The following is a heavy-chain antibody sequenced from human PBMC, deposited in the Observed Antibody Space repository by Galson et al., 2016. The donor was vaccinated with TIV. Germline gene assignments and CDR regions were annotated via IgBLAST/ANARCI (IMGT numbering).Heavy chain of an antibody. J-gene: IGHJ3*01. CDR2: INTGNGNT. CDR3: ARGIVGASKAFDV. Sequence: SVKVSCKASGYSFTNYNIHWVRQAPGQGLEWMGWINTGNGNTKYSQKLKGRVTLSGDTSATTAYTEMNSLTSEDMAADYCARGIVGASKAFDVWGQGTMVTVSS. D-gene: IGHD1-26*01. CDR1: GYSFTNYN. V-gene: IGHV1-3*04.